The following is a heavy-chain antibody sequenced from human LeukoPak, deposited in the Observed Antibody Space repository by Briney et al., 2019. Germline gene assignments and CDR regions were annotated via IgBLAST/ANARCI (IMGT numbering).Heavy chain of an antibody. CDR1: GGSFSGYY. J-gene: IGHJ6*02. CDR2: INHSGST. CDR3: ARGGITGSRVDYYYYGMDV. Sequence: SETLSLTCAVYGGSFSGYYWSWIRQPPGKGLEWIGEINHSGSTNYNPSLKSRVTISVDTSKNQFSLKLSSVTAANTAVYYCARGGITGSRVDYYYYGMDVWGQGTTVTVSS. V-gene: IGHV4-34*01. D-gene: IGHD1-20*01.